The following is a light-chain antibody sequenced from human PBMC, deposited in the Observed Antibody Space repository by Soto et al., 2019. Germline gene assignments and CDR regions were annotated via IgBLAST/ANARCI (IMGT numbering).Light chain of an antibody. CDR2: LNSDGSH. V-gene: IGLV4-69*01. CDR1: SGHSSYA. CDR3: QTWGTGIQV. J-gene: IGLJ2*01. Sequence: QPVLTQSPSASASLGASVTLTCTLSSGHSSYAIAWHQQQPEKGPRYLMKLNSDGSHSKGDGIPDRFSGSSSGAERYLTISILQSEDEADYYCQTWGTGIQVFGGGTKLTVL.